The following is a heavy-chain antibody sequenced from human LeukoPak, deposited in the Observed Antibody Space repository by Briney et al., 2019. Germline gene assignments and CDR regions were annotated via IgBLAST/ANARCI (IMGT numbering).Heavy chain of an antibody. Sequence: PSQTLSLTCTVSGGSISSGGYYWSWIRQPPGKGLEWIGYIYHSGSTYYNPSLKSRVTISVDRSKNQFSLRLSSVTAADTAVYYCARDGAYYGSTYTFDYWGQGTLVTVSS. CDR2: IYHSGST. D-gene: IGHD3-10*01. CDR1: GGSISSGGYY. J-gene: IGHJ4*02. V-gene: IGHV4-30-2*01. CDR3: ARDGAYYGSTYTFDY.